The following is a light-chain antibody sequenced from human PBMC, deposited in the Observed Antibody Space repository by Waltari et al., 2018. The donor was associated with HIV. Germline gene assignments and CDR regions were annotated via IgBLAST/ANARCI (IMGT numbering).Light chain of an antibody. CDR1: GLSDYY. Sequence: SSELTQDPPVSVALGQTVTITCHGDGLSDYYATWYQQKPGQAPIRVIYGANQRPSGVPDRFSGSSSGNTASLTITGARAEDEADYYCNSRDISGSYVIFGGGTKLTVL. J-gene: IGLJ2*01. CDR3: NSRDISGSYVI. V-gene: IGLV3-19*01. CDR2: GAN.